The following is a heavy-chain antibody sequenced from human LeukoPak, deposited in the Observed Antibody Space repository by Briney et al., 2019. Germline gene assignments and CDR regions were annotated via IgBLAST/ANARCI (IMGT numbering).Heavy chain of an antibody. V-gene: IGHV4-39*07. CDR2: MYYSGST. J-gene: IGHJ4*02. D-gene: IGHD3-9*01. Sequence: SETLSLTCTVSGGSISGNNYYWGWIRQPPGKGLEWIGSMYYSGSTYYNPSLKSRVTISLDTSKNQFFLKLSSVTAADTAVYYCARGPDISSPFDYWGQGTLVTVSS. CDR3: ARGPDISSPFDY. CDR1: GGSISGNNYY.